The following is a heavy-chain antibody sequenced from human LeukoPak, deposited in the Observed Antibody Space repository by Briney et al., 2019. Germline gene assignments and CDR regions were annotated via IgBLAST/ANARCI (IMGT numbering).Heavy chain of an antibody. D-gene: IGHD3-10*01. CDR1: GYTFTSYG. CDR3: ARDWSFGSGSYNNWFDP. V-gene: IGHV1-18*04. CDR2: ISAYNGNT. Sequence: GASVKVSCKASGYTFTSYGISWVRQAPGQGLEWMGRISAYNGNTNYAQKLQGRVTMTTDTSTSTAYMELRSLRSDDTAVYYCARDWSFGSGSYNNWFDPWGQGTLVTVSS. J-gene: IGHJ5*02.